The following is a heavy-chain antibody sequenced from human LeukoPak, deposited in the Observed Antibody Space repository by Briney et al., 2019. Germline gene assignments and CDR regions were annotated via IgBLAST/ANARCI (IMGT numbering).Heavy chain of an antibody. CDR3: ARDVNDILTGYYYPTT. CDR2: ISGSGGST. J-gene: IGHJ5*02. Sequence: GGSLRLSCAVSGFTFSSYAMSWVRQAPGKGLEWVSAISGSGGSTYYADSVKGRFTISRDNSKKTLYLQMNSRRAEDTAVYYCARDVNDILTGYYYPTTWGQGTLVTVSS. V-gene: IGHV3-23*01. CDR1: GFTFSSYA. D-gene: IGHD3-9*01.